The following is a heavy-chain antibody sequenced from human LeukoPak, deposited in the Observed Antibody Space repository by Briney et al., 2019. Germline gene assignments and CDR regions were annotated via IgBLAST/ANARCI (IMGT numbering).Heavy chain of an antibody. CDR2: IHYTGRA. V-gene: IGHV4-59*08. CDR1: GGSISGYY. CDR3: ARHKALHKGDAFDI. Sequence: SETLSLTCTVSGGSISGYYWIWIRQPPGKGLEWIAYIHYTGRANYSPSFKSRATISVDTSKNQFSLRLSSVTTAATGVYYCARHKALHKGDAFDIWGQGTMVTVSS. J-gene: IGHJ3*02.